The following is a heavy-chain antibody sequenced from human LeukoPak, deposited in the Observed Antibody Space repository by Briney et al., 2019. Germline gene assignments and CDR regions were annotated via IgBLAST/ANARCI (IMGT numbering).Heavy chain of an antibody. CDR1: GGTFSSYA. Sequence: SVKVSCKASGGTFSSYAISWVRQAPGQGLEWMGGIIPIFGTANYAQKFQGRVTITADESTSTAYMELSSLRSEDTAVYYCARDRRIVAVPAAPFAVVPAAPFDPWGQGTLVTVSS. CDR2: IIPIFGTA. J-gene: IGHJ5*02. CDR3: ARDRRIVAVPAAPFAVVPAAPFDP. V-gene: IGHV1-69*13. D-gene: IGHD2-2*01.